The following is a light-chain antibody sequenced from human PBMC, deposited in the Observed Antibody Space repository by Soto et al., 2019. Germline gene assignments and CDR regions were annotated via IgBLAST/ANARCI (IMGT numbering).Light chain of an antibody. V-gene: IGLV2-11*01. CDR2: DVS. Sequence: QSVLTQPRSVSGSPGQSVTISCTGTSSDVGGYNFVSWYQQYPGKAPKLVIYDVSQRPSGVPDRFSGSKSGNTASLTISGLQAEDEADYCCCSYGGSFTLIFGGGTKVTVL. CDR1: SSDVGGYNF. CDR3: CSYGGSFTLI. J-gene: IGLJ2*01.